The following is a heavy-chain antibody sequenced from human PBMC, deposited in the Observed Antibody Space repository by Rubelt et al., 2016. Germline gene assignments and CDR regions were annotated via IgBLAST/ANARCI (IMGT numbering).Heavy chain of an antibody. Sequence: QLQLQESGPGLVKPSETLSLTCTVSGGSISSSSYYWGWIRQPPGKGLEWIGSIYYSGSTYYNPSLKSRVTISVDTSKTQFSLKLSSVTAADTAVYYCARDRGSSSWYGVDYWGQGTLVTVSS. D-gene: IGHD6-13*01. J-gene: IGHJ4*02. CDR2: IYYSGST. V-gene: IGHV4-39*07. CDR3: ARDRGSSSWYGVDY. CDR1: GGSISSSSYY.